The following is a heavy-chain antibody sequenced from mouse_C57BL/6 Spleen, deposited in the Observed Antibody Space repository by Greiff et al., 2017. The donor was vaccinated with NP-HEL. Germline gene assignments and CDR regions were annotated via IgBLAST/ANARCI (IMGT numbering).Heavy chain of an antibody. V-gene: IGHV1-82*01. Sequence: QVQLQQSGPELVKPGASVKISCKASGYAFSSSWMNWVKQRPGKGLEWIGRIYPGDGDTNYNGKFKGKATLTADKSSSTAYMQLSSLTSEDSAVYFCARSYSNPLDYWGQGTTLTVSS. J-gene: IGHJ2*01. CDR3: ARSYSNPLDY. CDR2: IYPGDGDT. CDR1: GYAFSSSW. D-gene: IGHD2-5*01.